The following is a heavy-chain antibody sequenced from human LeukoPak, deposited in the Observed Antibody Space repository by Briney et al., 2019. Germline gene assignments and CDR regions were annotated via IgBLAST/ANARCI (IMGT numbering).Heavy chain of an antibody. J-gene: IGHJ4*02. CDR2: ISSSSSYI. CDR3: ARDGRCGGDCYAS. CDR1: GFTFSSYS. V-gene: IGHV3-21*01. D-gene: IGHD2-21*02. Sequence: GGSLRLSCAASGFTFSSYSMNWVRQAPGKGLEWVSIISSSSSYIYYADSVKGRFTISRDNAKNALYLQMNSLRVEDTAVYYCARDGRCGGDCYASWGQGTLVTVSS.